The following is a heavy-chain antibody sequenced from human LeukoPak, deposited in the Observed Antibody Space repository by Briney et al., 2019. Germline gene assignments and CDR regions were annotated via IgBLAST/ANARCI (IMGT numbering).Heavy chain of an antibody. CDR3: AKGTTGT. CDR2: ISRDGNTI. CDR1: GFTFTPYT. D-gene: IGHD2-8*02. Sequence: GGSLRLSCAATGFTFTPYTMNWFRQPPGKGLEWVSYISRDGNTIYYADSVKGRFTISRDIVKKSLFLQMDSLRVEDTAMYYCAKGTTGTWGQGTLVTVSS. J-gene: IGHJ5*02. V-gene: IGHV3-48*01.